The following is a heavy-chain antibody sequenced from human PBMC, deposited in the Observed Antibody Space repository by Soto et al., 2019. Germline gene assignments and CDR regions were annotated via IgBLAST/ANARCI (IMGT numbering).Heavy chain of an antibody. CDR3: ARNSRATVAGAPDY. J-gene: IGHJ4*02. D-gene: IGHD6-19*01. V-gene: IGHV3-23*01. CDR2: INYSGGST. CDR1: GFTFSNYA. Sequence: GGSLRLSCAASGFTFSNYAMTWVRQAPGKGLEWVSTINYSGGSTYYVESVKGRFTISRDNSKNTLYLQINSLRVEDTAVFYCARNSRATVAGAPDYWGQGTLVTVSS.